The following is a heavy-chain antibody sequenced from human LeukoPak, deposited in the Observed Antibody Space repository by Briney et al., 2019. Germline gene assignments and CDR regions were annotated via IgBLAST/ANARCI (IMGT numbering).Heavy chain of an antibody. D-gene: IGHD6-19*01. V-gene: IGHV3-33*01. CDR1: GFTFSGYA. CDR3: ARGAGSGWYDFDY. CDR2: IWYDGSNK. Sequence: GGSLRLSCAASGFTFSGYAMHWVRQAPGKGLEWVAVIWYDGSNKYYADSVKGRFTISRDNSKNTVFLLMNSLRAEDTAVYYCARGAGSGWYDFDYWGQGTVVTVSS. J-gene: IGHJ4*02.